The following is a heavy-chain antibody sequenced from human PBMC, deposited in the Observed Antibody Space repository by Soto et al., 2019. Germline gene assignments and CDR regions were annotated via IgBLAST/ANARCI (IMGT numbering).Heavy chain of an antibody. Sequence: SETLSLTCTVSGVSISSGNYYWGWIRQPPGKGLEWIGSMYYSGNTYYNPSLKSRVTISVDTSKNQFSLKLSSVTAADTAVYYCARQGDSGVYYFDFWGQGTLVTVSS. J-gene: IGHJ4*02. CDR3: ARQGDSGVYYFDF. V-gene: IGHV4-39*01. D-gene: IGHD3-3*01. CDR1: GVSISSGNYY. CDR2: MYYSGNT.